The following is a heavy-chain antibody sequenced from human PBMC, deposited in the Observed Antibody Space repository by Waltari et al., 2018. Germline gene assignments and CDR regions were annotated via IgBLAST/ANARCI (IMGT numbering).Heavy chain of an antibody. J-gene: IGHJ2*01. CDR3: ARDTGGWYYDL. V-gene: IGHV4-59*01. CDR2: ISTTGGT. Sequence: QVQLLQSGPGLVKPSETLSLTCTVSDGPISIFYWTWIRQPPGKGPEWIGGISTTGGTKYNPSLQSRVSLSVDTSKNQFSLRLTSVTAADTALYYCARDTGGWYYDLWGRGSLVTVSA. CDR1: DGPISIFY. D-gene: IGHD3-10*01.